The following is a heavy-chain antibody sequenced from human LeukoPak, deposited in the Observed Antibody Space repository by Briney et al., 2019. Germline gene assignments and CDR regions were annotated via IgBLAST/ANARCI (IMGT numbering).Heavy chain of an antibody. CDR3: ARHWGTVTTTLWFDP. CDR2: ISYTGNT. Sequence: SETLSLTCTASGGSISSSSYFWVYIRQPPDKGLEWIGSISYTGNTFYNPSLESRVTISVDTSKNQFSLKLTSVTAADTAVYHCARHWGTVTTTLWFDPWGQGALVTVSS. CDR1: GGSISSSSYF. D-gene: IGHD4-17*01. V-gene: IGHV4-39*01. J-gene: IGHJ5*02.